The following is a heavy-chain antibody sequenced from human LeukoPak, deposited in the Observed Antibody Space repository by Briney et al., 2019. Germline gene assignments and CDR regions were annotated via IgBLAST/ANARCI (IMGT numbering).Heavy chain of an antibody. CDR2: ISSSSSYI. CDR1: GFTLSSYS. CDR3: ARDISDSSGYYSIYYFDY. D-gene: IGHD3-22*01. Sequence: GGSLRLSCAVSGFTLSSYSMNWVRQAPGKGLEWASSISSSSSYIYYADSVKGRFTISRDNAKNSLYLQVNSLRAEDTAVYYCARDISDSSGYYSIYYFDYWGQGTLVTVSS. J-gene: IGHJ4*02. V-gene: IGHV3-21*01.